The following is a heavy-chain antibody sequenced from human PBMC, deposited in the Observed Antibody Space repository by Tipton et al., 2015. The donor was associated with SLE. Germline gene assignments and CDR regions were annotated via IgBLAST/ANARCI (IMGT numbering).Heavy chain of an antibody. CDR1: GFTFSSYA. Sequence: GSLRLSCAASGFTFSSYAMHWVRQAPGKGLEWVSYISSSSSTIYYADSVKGRFTISRDNAKNSLYLQMNSLRAEDTAVYYCARDRLDYYGMDVWGQGTTVTVSS. CDR2: ISSSSSTI. V-gene: IGHV3-48*01. CDR3: ARDRLDYYGMDV. J-gene: IGHJ6*02.